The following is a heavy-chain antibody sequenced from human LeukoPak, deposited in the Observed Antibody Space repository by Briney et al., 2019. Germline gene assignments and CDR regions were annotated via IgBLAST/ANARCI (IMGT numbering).Heavy chain of an antibody. CDR3: ARDTYYGGASDY. CDR1: GDSISSYY. CDR2: IYYSGST. Sequence: PSETLSLTCTVSGDSISSYYWGWIRQPPGKGLEWIGSIYYSGSTYYNPSLKSRVTISVDTSKNQFSLKLSSVTAADTAVYYCARDTYYGGASDYWGQGTLVTVSS. V-gene: IGHV4-39*07. J-gene: IGHJ4*02. D-gene: IGHD3-16*01.